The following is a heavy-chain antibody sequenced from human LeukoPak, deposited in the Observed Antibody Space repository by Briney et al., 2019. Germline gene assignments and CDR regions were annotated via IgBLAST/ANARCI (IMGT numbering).Heavy chain of an antibody. CDR3: SRELAWGPADY. CDR2: TYYRSGWYN. CDR1: GDSVTSNSAA. V-gene: IGHV6-1*01. J-gene: IGHJ4*02. Sequence: PSQTLSLTCAISGDSVTSNSAACGCIRPSPSRGLEWLGTTYYRSGWYNDYVLAVKSRININPDSSKNQVCLQLNSVTPEGTAVYYFSRELAWGPADYWGQGTLVTVSS. D-gene: IGHD7-27*01.